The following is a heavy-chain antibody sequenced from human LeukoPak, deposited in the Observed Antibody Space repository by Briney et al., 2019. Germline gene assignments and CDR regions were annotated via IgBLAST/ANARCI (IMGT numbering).Heavy chain of an antibody. D-gene: IGHD6-19*01. Sequence: PGGSPRLSCAASGFTFDDYAMHWVRQAPGKGLEWVSGISWNSGSIGYADSVKGRFTISRDNAKNSLYLQMNSLRAEDTALYYCAKDMAVAPPDAFDIGGKGTRVTVFS. CDR3: AKDMAVAPPDAFDI. CDR2: ISWNSGSI. CDR1: GFTFDDYA. J-gene: IGHJ3*02. V-gene: IGHV3-9*01.